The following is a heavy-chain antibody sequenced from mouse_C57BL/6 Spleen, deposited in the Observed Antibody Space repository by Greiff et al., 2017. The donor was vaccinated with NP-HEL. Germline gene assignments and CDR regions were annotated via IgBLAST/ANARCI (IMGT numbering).Heavy chain of an antibody. CDR3: AREDYYGSSYDYFDY. CDR2: INPSCCYT. CDR1: GYTFTSYW. D-gene: IGHD1-1*01. Sequence: VQLPQSGAELAQPGASVKLSCKASGYTFTSYWMHRVKQRPGQGLEWIGYINPSCCYTKYNQKFKDKATLTADKSSSTAHMQLRSLTYEDSAVYYCAREDYYGSSYDYFDYWGQGNTLTVSS. J-gene: IGHJ2*01. V-gene: IGHV1-7*01.